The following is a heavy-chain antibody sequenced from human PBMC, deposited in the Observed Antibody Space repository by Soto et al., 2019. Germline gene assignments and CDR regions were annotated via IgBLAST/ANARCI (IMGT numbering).Heavy chain of an antibody. CDR3: AKDSSQRCLEWLLPSCFDY. J-gene: IGHJ4*02. CDR1: GFTFSSYG. D-gene: IGHD3-3*01. CDR2: ISYDGSNK. V-gene: IGHV3-30*18. Sequence: PGGSLRLSCAASGFTFSSYGMHWVRQAPGKGLEWVAVISYDGSNKYYADSVKGRFTISRDNSKNTLYLQMNSLRAEDTAVYYCAKDSSQRCLEWLLPSCFDYWGQGTLVTVSS.